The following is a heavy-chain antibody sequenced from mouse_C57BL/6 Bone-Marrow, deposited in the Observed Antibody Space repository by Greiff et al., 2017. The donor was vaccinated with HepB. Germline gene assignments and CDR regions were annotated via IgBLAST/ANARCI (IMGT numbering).Heavy chain of an antibody. V-gene: IGHV1-69*01. CDR2: IDPSDSYT. CDR1: GYTFTSYW. CDR3: ARPDGYHGGRFAY. J-gene: IGHJ3*01. Sequence: QVQLKQPGAELVMPGASVKLSCKASGYTFTSYWMHWVKQRPGQGLEWIGEIDPSDSYTNYNQKFKGKSTLTVDKSSSTAYMQLSSLTSEDSAVYDCARPDGYHGGRFAYWGQGTLVTVSA. D-gene: IGHD2-3*01.